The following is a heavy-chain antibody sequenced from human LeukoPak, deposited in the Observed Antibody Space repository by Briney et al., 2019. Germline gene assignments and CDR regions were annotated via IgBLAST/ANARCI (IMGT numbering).Heavy chain of an antibody. J-gene: IGHJ5*02. D-gene: IGHD3-16*02. Sequence: ASVKVSCKASGYTFSGYYIFWVRRAPGQGLEWMGWINPNSGGTNYAPEFQGRLTMTWDTSITTAYMELSTLRSDDTAVYYCALIGHHAWFDPWGQGTLVTVSS. V-gene: IGHV1-2*02. CDR3: ALIGHHAWFDP. CDR1: GYTFSGYY. CDR2: INPNSGGT.